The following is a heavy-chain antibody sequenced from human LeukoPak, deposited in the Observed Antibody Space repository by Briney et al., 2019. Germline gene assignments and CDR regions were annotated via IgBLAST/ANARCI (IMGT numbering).Heavy chain of an antibody. V-gene: IGHV3-49*04. CDR1: GFTFGDYA. CDR3: TRDRGYSSGWYTDAFDI. J-gene: IGHJ3*02. Sequence: GGSLRLSCTASGFTFGDYAMSWVRQAPGKGLEWVGFIRSKAYGGTTEYAASVKGRFTISRDDSKSMAYLQMNSLKPEDTTVCCRTRDRGYSSGWYTDAFDIWGQGTMVTVSS. CDR2: IRSKAYGGTT. D-gene: IGHD6-19*01.